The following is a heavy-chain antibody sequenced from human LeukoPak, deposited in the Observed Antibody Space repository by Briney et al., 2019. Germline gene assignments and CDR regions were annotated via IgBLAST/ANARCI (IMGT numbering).Heavy chain of an antibody. CDR1: GFTFSDYY. V-gene: IGHV3-23*01. D-gene: IGHD3-3*01. Sequence: GGSLRLSCAASGFTFSDYYMSWIRQAPGKGLEWVSAISGSGGSTYYADSVKGRFTISRDNSKNTLYLQMNSLRAEDTAVYYCAKAGYYDFWSGYYWNYWGQGTLVTVSS. CDR2: ISGSGGST. CDR3: AKAGYYDFWSGYYWNY. J-gene: IGHJ4*02.